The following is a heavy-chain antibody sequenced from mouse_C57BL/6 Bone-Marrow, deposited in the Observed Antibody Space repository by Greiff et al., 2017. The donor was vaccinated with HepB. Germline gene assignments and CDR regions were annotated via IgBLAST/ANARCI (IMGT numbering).Heavy chain of an antibody. CDR1: GYTFTSYG. CDR2: IYPRSGNT. CDR3: AREDYYGSKDWYFDG. Sequence: VQLQQSGAELARPGASVKLSCKASGYTFTSYGISWVKQRTGQGLEWIGEIYPRSGNTYYNEKFKGKATLTADKSSSTAYMELRSLTSEDSAVYFCAREDYYGSKDWYFDGWGTGTTVTVSS. V-gene: IGHV1-81*01. J-gene: IGHJ1*03. D-gene: IGHD1-1*01.